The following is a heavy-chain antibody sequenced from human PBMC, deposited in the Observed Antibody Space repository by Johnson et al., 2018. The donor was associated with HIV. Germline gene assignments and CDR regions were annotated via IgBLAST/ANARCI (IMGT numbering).Heavy chain of an antibody. CDR2: ISSSGSTI. V-gene: IGHV3-11*04. CDR3: AREQLVLGSFRSDAFDI. Sequence: QVQLVESGGGLVQPGGSLRLSCAASGFTVSSNYMSWVRQAPGKGLEWVSYISSSGSTIYYADSVKGRFTISRDNAKNSLYLQMNSLRAEDTAVYYCAREQLVLGSFRSDAFDIWGQGTMVTVSS. CDR1: GFTVSSNY. D-gene: IGHD6-13*01. J-gene: IGHJ3*02.